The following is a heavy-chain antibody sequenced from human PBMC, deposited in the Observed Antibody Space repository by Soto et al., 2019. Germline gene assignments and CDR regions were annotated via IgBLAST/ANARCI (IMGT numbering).Heavy chain of an antibody. V-gene: IGHV3-30*03. D-gene: IGHD4-17*01. J-gene: IGHJ6*02. CDR1: GFTFSSYG. CDR3: AIDWTTVTPRGYYYYGMDV. Sequence: QVQLVESGGGVVQPGRSLRLSCAASGFTFSSYGMHWVRQAPGKGLEWVAVISYDGSNKYYADSVKGRFTISRDNSKNTLYLQMNSLRAEDTAVYYCAIDWTTVTPRGYYYYGMDVWGQGTTVTVSS. CDR2: ISYDGSNK.